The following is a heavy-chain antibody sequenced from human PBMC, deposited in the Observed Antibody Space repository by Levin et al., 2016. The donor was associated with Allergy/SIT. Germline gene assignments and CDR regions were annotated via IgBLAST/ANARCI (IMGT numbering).Heavy chain of an antibody. V-gene: IGHV6-1*01. CDR1: GDSVSSGSVA. D-gene: IGHD1-26*01. CDR3: VRWEHSVGYFDL. J-gene: IGHJ2*01. CDR2: TYYRSKWIY. Sequence: SETLSLTCAISGDSVSSGSVAWTWIRQSPSRGLEWLGRTYYRSKWIYDYSTSVKGRITINPDTSMNQISLELNSVISEDTAVYYCVRWEHSVGYFDLWGRGSLVTVSS.